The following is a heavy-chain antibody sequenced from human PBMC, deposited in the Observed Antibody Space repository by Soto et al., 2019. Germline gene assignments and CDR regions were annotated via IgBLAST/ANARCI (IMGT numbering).Heavy chain of an antibody. Sequence: EVQLLESGGGLVQPGGSLRLSCAASGFTFSNFAMFWVRQAPGKGLEWVSSISRTGGAAHYADSVNGRLTISRDNSKITLFLEMDSVRYEDTAVYYCYTAYYYIWGSYRREVDYWSQGSLFTVSS. CDR1: GFTFSNFA. V-gene: IGHV3-23*01. CDR2: ISRTGGAA. J-gene: IGHJ4*02. CDR3: YTAYYYIWGSYRREVDY. D-gene: IGHD3-16*02.